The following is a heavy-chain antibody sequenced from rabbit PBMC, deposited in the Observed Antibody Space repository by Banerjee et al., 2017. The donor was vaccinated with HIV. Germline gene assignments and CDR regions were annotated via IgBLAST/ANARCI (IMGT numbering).Heavy chain of an antibody. D-gene: IGHD6-1*01. CDR2: IHSPSRGTT. CDR1: GFSFSNSYL. V-gene: IGHV1S45*01. CDR3: ARDVIGDDYAYFNF. J-gene: IGHJ4*01. Sequence: QEQLVESGGDLVKPGASLKLTCTVSGFSFSNSYLICWARQAPGKGLEWIACIHSPSRGTTWYTSWAKGRFSISKSSSTTVTLQMTSLTAADTATYFCARDVIGDDYAYFNFWGPGTLVTVS.